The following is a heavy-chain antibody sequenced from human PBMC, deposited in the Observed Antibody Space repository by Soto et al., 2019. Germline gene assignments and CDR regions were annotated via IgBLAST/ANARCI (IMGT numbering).Heavy chain of an antibody. CDR1: GLSISIGAYY. D-gene: IGHD6-19*01. CDR3: AREWRSSGWNDAFDI. V-gene: IGHV4-31*03. CDR2: IYYSGST. J-gene: IGHJ3*02. Sequence: SDTLSLTCTFSGLSISIGAYYLRWLRQHPGKGLEWIGYIYYSGSTYYNPSLKSRVTISVDTSKNQFSLKLSSVTAADTAVYYCAREWRSSGWNDAFDIWGQGTMVTVSS.